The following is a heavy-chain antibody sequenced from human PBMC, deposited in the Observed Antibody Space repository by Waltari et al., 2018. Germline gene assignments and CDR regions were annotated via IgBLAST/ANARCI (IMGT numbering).Heavy chain of an antibody. CDR2: IRSKPNNYAT. CDR3: TGGAVTGTDF. Sequence: EVQVVESGGGLVQPGGSLKLSCATYGFTFSGSTIPWVRQTSGKGREWIGRIRSKPNNYATRYTASVEGRFTISRDDSENTAYLQMSSLMTEDTAVYYCTGGAVTGTDFWGQGTLVTVSS. CDR1: GFTFSGST. D-gene: IGHD6-13*01. J-gene: IGHJ4*02. V-gene: IGHV3-73*01.